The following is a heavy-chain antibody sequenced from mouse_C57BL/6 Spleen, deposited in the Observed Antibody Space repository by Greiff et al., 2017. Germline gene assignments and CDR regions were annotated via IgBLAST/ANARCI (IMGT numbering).Heavy chain of an antibody. J-gene: IGHJ3*01. CDR3: ARPGETGWVAY. D-gene: IGHD3-2*01. CDR2: INPSSGYT. Sequence: QVQLQQSGAELARPGASVKMSCKASGYTFTSYTMNWVKQRPGQGLEWIGYINPSSGYTKYNQKFKDKATLTADKSSSTAYMQLSSLTSEDSAVYYCARPGETGWVAYWGQGTLVTVSA. CDR1: GYTFTSYT. V-gene: IGHV1-4*01.